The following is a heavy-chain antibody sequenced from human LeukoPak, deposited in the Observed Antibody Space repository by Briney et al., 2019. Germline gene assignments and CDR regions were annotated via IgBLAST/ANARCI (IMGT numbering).Heavy chain of an antibody. J-gene: IGHJ4*02. Sequence: GGSLRLSCAASGFTFSSYAMSWVRQAPGKGLEWVSAISGSGGSTYYADSVKGRFTISRDNSKNTPYLQMNSLRAEDTAVYYCAKAGSQFLLFDYWGQGTLVTVSS. CDR2: ISGSGGST. V-gene: IGHV3-23*01. CDR1: GFTFSSYA. CDR3: AKAGSQFLLFDY. D-gene: IGHD3-3*01.